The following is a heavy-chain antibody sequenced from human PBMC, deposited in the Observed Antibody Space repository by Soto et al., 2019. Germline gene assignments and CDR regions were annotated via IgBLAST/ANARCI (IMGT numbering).Heavy chain of an antibody. CDR2: IKQDGSEK. J-gene: IGHJ6*03. CDR1: GFTFSSYW. Sequence: HPGGSLRLSCAASGFTFSSYWMSWVRQAPGKGLEWVANIKQDGSEKYYVDSVKGRFTISRDNAKNSLYLQMNSLRAEDTAVYYCAREGSIVVVVAGLPINYYYYMDVWGKGTTVTVSS. CDR3: AREGSIVVVVAGLPINYYYYMDV. D-gene: IGHD2-15*01. V-gene: IGHV3-7*01.